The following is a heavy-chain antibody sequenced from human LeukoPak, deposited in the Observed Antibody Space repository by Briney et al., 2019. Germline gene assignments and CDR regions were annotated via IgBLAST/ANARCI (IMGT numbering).Heavy chain of an antibody. D-gene: IGHD5-18*01. CDR1: GFTFSDYY. CDR3: AKDVLGYSYGYFGY. Sequence: PGGSLRLSCAASGFTFSDYYMSWIRQAPGKGLEWVSAISGSGGSTYYADSVKGRFTISRDNSKNTLYLQMNSLRAEDTAVYYCAKDVLGYSYGYFGYWGQGTLVTVSS. J-gene: IGHJ4*02. V-gene: IGHV3-23*01. CDR2: ISGSGGST.